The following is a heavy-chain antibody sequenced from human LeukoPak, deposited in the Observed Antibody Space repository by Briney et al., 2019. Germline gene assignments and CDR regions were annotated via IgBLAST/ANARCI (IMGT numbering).Heavy chain of an antibody. J-gene: IGHJ4*02. CDR1: GGSISSSSYY. Sequence: SETLSLTCTVSGGSISSSSYYWGWIRQPPGKGLEWIGSIYYSGSTYYNPSLKSRVTISVDTSKNQFSLKLSSVTAADTAVYYCARDQAYSMDVWGQGTLVTVSS. CDR2: IYYSGST. CDR3: ARDQAYSMDV. D-gene: IGHD2-21*01. V-gene: IGHV4-39*07.